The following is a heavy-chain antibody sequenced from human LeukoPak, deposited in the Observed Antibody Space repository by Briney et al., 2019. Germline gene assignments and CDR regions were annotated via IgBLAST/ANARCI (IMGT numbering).Heavy chain of an antibody. D-gene: IGHD3-10*01. J-gene: IGHJ4*02. CDR2: IYYSGST. CDR1: GGSISSSSYY. CDR3: ARRFSVGSFDY. Sequence: PSETLSLTCTVSGGSISSSSYYWGWIRQPPGKGLEWIGSIYYSGSTYYNPSLKSRVTISVDTSKNRFSLKLSSVTAADTAVYYCARRFSVGSFDYWGQGTLVTVSS. V-gene: IGHV4-39*01.